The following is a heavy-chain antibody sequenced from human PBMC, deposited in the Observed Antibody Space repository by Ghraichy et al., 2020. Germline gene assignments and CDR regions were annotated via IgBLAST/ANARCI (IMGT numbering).Heavy chain of an antibody. J-gene: IGHJ6*03. CDR1: GFTFSDAW. D-gene: IGHD3-16*01. CDR3: TTLGGDYYYYFYMDL. Sequence: GESLNISCAASGFTFSDAWMTWVRQAPGKGLEWVGLIKGKTEGGTTDYAVPVKGRFTISRDDSKNTLYLQMNSLRTEDTGVYYCTTLGGDYYYYFYMDLWGKGTTVTVSS. CDR2: IKGKTEGGTT. V-gene: IGHV3-15*01.